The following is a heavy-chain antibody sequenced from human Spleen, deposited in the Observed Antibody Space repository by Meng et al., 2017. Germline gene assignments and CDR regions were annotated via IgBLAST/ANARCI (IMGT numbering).Heavy chain of an antibody. J-gene: IGHJ4*01. CDR3: SGHVDY. Sequence: GGSLRLSCAVSGLIFSNAWMNWVRQAPGKGLEWIGRMKSNVDGGTVDYAAAVKGRFFISRDDSENTFYLQMNSLKIEDAAVYYCSGHVDYWGQGTLVTVSS. CDR1: GLIFSNAW. V-gene: IGHV3-15*01. CDR2: MKSNVDGGTV.